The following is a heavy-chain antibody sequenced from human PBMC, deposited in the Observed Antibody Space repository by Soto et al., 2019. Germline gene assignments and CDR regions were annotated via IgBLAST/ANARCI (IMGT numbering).Heavy chain of an antibody. CDR2: ISGSGGNS. V-gene: IGHV3-23*01. CDR3: ARYGFPGYYDTSGYPGAFDY. CDR1: GFTFRNYV. J-gene: IGHJ4*02. Sequence: RLSCAVSGFTFRNYVMSWVRQAPGKGPEWVPAISGSGGNSYYADSVKGRFTISRDNSKNTLYLQMTSLRAEDTAVYYCARYGFPGYYDTSGYPGAFDYWGQGTLVTVSS. D-gene: IGHD3-22*01.